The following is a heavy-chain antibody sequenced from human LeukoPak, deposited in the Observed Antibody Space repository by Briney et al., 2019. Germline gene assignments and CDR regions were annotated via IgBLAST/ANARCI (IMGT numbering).Heavy chain of an antibody. V-gene: IGHV1-24*01. D-gene: IGHD1-1*01. J-gene: IGHJ6*02. CDR1: GHTLSELS. CDR2: FDPEDGET. CDR3: AVSLTTGGYYGMGV. Sequence: ASVKVSCKVSGHTLSELSLHWVRQAPGKGLEWMGRFDPEDGETIYARKFQGRVTMTEDTSTDTAYMELSSLRSEDTAVYFCAVSLTTGGYYGMGVWGQGTTVTVSS.